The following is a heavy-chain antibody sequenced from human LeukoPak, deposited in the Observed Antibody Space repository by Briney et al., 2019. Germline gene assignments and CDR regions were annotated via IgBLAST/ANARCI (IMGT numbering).Heavy chain of an antibody. D-gene: IGHD1-26*01. CDR3: ARGMGSYYSLGY. CDR1: GFTLSSYW. CDR2: INSDGSST. J-gene: IGHJ4*02. V-gene: IGHV3-74*01. Sequence: PGGSLRLSCAASGFTLSSYWMHWVRQAPGKGLVWVSRINSDGSSTSYADSVKGRFTISRDNAENTLYLQMDSLRAEDTAMYYCARGMGSYYSLGYWGQGTLVTVSS.